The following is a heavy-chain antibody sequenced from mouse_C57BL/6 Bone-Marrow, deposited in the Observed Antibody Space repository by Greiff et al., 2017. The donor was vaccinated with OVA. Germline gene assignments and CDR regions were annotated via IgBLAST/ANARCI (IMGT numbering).Heavy chain of an antibody. J-gene: IGHJ1*03. CDR3: TTGGGYDEAPYWYFDV. CDR2: IDPENGDT. CDR1: GFNIKDDY. Sequence: EVQLQQSGAELVRPGASVKLSCTASGFNIKDDYMHWVKQRPEQGLEWIGWIDPENGDTEYASKFQGKATITADTSSNTAYLQLSSLTSEDTAVYYCTTGGGYDEAPYWYFDVWGTGTTVTVSS. V-gene: IGHV14-4*01. D-gene: IGHD2-2*01.